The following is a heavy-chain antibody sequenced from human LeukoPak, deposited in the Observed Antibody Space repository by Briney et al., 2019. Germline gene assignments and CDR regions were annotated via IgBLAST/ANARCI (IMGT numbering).Heavy chain of an antibody. CDR3: ARDVFSLGDS. CDR2: INHDGSLT. CDR1: GFSLIYYG. V-gene: IGHV3-74*01. J-gene: IGHJ4*02. D-gene: IGHD2/OR15-2a*01. Sequence: GGSLRLSCAASGFSLIYYGMHWVRQAPGKGLVWVSHINHDGSLTNYADSVMGRFTISRDIAKNTLYLQMNSLGAEDTALHYCARDVFSLGDSWGQGTLATVSS.